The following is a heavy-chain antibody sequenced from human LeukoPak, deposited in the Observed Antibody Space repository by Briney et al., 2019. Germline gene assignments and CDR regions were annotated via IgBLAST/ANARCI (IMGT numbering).Heavy chain of an antibody. CDR3: AKDCSGGSCYSDY. V-gene: IGHV3-23*01. CDR1: GFTFSSYA. Sequence: GGSLRLSCVASGFTFSSYAMSGVRQAPGKGLEWVSAISGSGGSTYYADSVKGRFTISRDNSKNTLYLQMNSLRAEDTAVYYCAKDCSGGSCYSDYWGQGTLVTVSS. D-gene: IGHD2-15*01. J-gene: IGHJ4*02. CDR2: ISGSGGST.